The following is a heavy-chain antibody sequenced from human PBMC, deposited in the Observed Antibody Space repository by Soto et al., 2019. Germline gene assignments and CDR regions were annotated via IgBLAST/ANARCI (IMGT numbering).Heavy chain of an antibody. Sequence: EVQLVESGGGLVQPGGSLRLSCVASGFTFSSYWMTWVRQAPGKGLEWVANIKEDGSEKYYVDSVKGRCTISRDNAKKSMYLQMNSLRAEDTAVYYCARDGVDGDHRFYYGMDGWGQGTTVTVAS. CDR2: IKEDGSEK. CDR1: GFTFSSYW. D-gene: IGHD4-17*01. CDR3: ARDGVDGDHRFYYGMDG. J-gene: IGHJ6*02. V-gene: IGHV3-7*01.